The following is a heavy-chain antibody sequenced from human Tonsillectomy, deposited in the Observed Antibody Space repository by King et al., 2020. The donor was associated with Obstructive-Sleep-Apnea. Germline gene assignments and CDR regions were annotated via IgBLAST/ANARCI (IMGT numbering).Heavy chain of an antibody. Sequence: VQLQQWGAGLLKPSETLSLSCAVYGGSFNDNYWSWIRQPPGKGLEWIGEINHSGSTNYNPSLKCRVTISVDTSKNQFSLRLSSVTAADTAVYYCAIPEWGGQLAGWFDPWGQGTLVTVSS. J-gene: IGHJ5*02. CDR2: INHSGST. CDR1: GGSFNDNY. D-gene: IGHD1-1*01. CDR3: AIPEWGGQLAGWFDP. V-gene: IGHV4-34*01.